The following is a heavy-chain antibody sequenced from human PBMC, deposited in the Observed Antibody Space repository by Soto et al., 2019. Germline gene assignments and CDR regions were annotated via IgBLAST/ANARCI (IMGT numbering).Heavy chain of an antibody. CDR2: INSDGSST. D-gene: IGHD6-19*01. V-gene: IGHV3-74*01. CDR3: ATGQWLALPVF. CDR1: RFTFSRNW. Sequence: PGGSLRLSCAASRFTFSRNWMHWVRQAPGKGLVWVSRINSDGSSTSYADSVKGRFTIPRDNAKNTLYLQMNSLRAEDTAVYYCATGQWLALPVFGGQGTLVTVSS. J-gene: IGHJ4*02.